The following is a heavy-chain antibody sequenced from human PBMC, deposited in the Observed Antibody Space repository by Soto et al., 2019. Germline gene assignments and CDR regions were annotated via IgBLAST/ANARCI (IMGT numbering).Heavy chain of an antibody. CDR3: ARGYCSSTSCYAVTEFDY. J-gene: IGHJ4*02. V-gene: IGHV1-46*03. D-gene: IGHD2-2*01. CDR1: GYTFTSYY. CDR2: INPSGGST. Sequence: ASVKVSCKASGYTFTSYYMHWVRQAPGQGLEWMGIINPSGGSTSYAQKFQGRVTMTRDTSTSTFYIELSSLSSEDTAVYYCARGYCSSTSCYAVTEFDYWGQGTLVTVSS.